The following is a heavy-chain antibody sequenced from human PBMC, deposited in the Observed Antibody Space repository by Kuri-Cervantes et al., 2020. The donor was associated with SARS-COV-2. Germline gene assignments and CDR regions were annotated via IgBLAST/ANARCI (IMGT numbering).Heavy chain of an antibody. CDR2: ISDTGDRT. CDR3: ARDPGGTS. CDR1: GFTLTNYA. D-gene: IGHD3-16*01. Sequence: GGSLRLSCAVSGFTLTNYAMSWARLAPGKGLEWVSIISDTGDRTFYADSVEGRFTISRDNFKNTLYLQMNSLRAEDTAVYYCARDPGGTSWGQGTLVTVSS. V-gene: IGHV3-23*01. J-gene: IGHJ4*02.